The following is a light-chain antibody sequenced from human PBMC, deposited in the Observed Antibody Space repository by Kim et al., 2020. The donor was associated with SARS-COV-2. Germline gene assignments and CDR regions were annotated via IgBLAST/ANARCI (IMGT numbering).Light chain of an antibody. CDR1: SLRTYH. Sequence: ALGQTVRITCQGDSLRTYHASWYQQKPGQAPLLVIYAKTNRPSGIPDRFSGSSSGNTASLTITGTQAEDEADYYSNSRDSSGNHVLFGGGTQLTVL. V-gene: IGLV3-19*01. CDR3: NSRDSSGNHVL. J-gene: IGLJ2*01. CDR2: AKT.